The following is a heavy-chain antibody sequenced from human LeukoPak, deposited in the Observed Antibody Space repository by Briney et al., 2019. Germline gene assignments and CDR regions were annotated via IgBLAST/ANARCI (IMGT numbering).Heavy chain of an antibody. V-gene: IGHV1-24*01. Sequence: ASVKVSCKVSGYTLTELSTHWVRQAPGKGLEWMGGFDPEDGETIYAQKFQGRVTMTEDTSTDTAYMELSSLRSEDTAVYYCATWGAAAGRSYWFDPWGQGTRVTVSS. CDR1: GYTLTELS. J-gene: IGHJ5*02. D-gene: IGHD6-13*01. CDR3: ATWGAAAGRSYWFDP. CDR2: FDPEDGET.